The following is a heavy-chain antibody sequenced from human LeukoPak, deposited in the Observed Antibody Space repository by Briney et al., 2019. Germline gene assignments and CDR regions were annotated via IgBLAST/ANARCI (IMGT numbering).Heavy chain of an antibody. CDR1: GYTFTGYY. CDR3: ATYYGGNSAPYYFDY. Sequence: GASVKVSCKACGYTFTGYYMHWVRQDPGQGLEWMGWINPNSGGTNYAQKFQGRVTMTRDTSISTAYMELSRLKSDDTAVYYCATYYGGNSAPYYFDYWGQGTLVTVSS. J-gene: IGHJ4*02. D-gene: IGHD4-23*01. CDR2: INPNSGGT. V-gene: IGHV1-2*02.